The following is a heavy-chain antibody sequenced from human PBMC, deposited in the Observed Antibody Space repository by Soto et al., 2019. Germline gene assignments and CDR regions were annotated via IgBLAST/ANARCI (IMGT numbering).Heavy chain of an antibody. CDR1: GGSISSGGYY. CDR3: ARVKKYWDSSGNWFDP. CDR2: IYYSGST. Sequence: PSETLSLTCTVSGGSISSGGYYWSWIRQHPGKGLEWIGYIYYSGSTYYNPSLKSRVTISVDTSKNQFSLKLSSVTAADTAVYYCARVKKYWDSSGNWFDPWGQGTQVTVSS. D-gene: IGHD3-22*01. V-gene: IGHV4-31*03. J-gene: IGHJ5*02.